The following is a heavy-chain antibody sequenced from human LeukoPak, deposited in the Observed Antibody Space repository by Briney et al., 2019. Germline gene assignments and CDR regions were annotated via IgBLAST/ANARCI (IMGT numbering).Heavy chain of an antibody. CDR3: ARDQAFVYCSGGTCYDDY. Sequence: SVKVSCKASGGTFSSYAISWVRQAPGQGLEWMGGIIPIFGTANYAQKFQGRVTITADESTSTAYMELSSLRSEDTAVYYCARDQAFVYCSGGTCYDDYWGQGSLVTVSS. D-gene: IGHD2-15*01. V-gene: IGHV1-69*13. J-gene: IGHJ4*02. CDR1: GGTFSSYA. CDR2: IIPIFGTA.